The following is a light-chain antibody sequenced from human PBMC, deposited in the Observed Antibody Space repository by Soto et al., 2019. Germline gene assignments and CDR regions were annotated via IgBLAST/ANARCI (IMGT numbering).Light chain of an antibody. Sequence: QSVLTQPPSVSAAPGQQVTISCSGSNSNIGTNYVSWYQHLPGTAPKLLIYDDNKRPSGIPDRFSASKSGTSATLGITGLQTGDEADYYCGTWDSSLSAEEFGGGTKLTVL. CDR1: NSNIGTNY. CDR3: GTWDSSLSAEE. J-gene: IGLJ2*01. V-gene: IGLV1-51*01. CDR2: DDN.